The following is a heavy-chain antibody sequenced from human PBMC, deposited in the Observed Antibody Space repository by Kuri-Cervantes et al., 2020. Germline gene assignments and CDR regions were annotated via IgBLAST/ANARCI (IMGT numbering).Heavy chain of an antibody. CDR2: IYSGGST. J-gene: IGHJ5*02. V-gene: IGHV3-66*02. D-gene: IGHD4-17*01. Sequence: GESLKISCAASGFTVSSNYVSWVRQAPGKGLEWVSVIYSGGSTYYADSVKGRFTISRDNSKNTLYLQMNSLRAEDTAVYYCARGVVGLRNWFDPWGQGTLVTVSS. CDR3: ARGVVGLRNWFDP. CDR1: GFTVSSNY.